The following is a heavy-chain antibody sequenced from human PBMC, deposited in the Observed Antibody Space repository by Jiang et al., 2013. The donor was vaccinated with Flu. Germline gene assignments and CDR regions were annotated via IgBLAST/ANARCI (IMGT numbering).Heavy chain of an antibody. J-gene: IGHJ5*02. CDR2: IYHSGST. D-gene: IGHD6-13*01. CDR3: ASFFRAAAGNWFDP. V-gene: IGHV4-4*02. Sequence: WSWVRQPPGKGLEWIGEIYHSGSTNYNPSLKSRVTISVDKSKNQFSLKLSSVTAADTAVYYCASFFRAAAGNWFDPWGQGTLVTVSS.